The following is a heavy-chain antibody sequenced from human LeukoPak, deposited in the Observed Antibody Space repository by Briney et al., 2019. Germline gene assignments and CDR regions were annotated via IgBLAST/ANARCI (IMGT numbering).Heavy chain of an antibody. CDR3: AKQWVDC. D-gene: IGHD1-26*01. CDR1: GFPFGNYA. V-gene: IGHV3-23*01. J-gene: IGHJ4*02. CDR2: ISESGDKT. Sequence: GGSLRLSCAASGFPFGNYARNWVRQAPGKGLEWVSSISESGDKTDYADSVRGRFTISRDNSQNTLYLQMNSLRVEDTALYYCAKQWVDCWGQGTLVTVSS.